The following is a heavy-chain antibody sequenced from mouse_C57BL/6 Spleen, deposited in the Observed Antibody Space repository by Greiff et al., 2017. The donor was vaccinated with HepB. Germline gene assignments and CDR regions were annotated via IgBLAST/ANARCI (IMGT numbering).Heavy chain of an antibody. J-gene: IGHJ4*01. Sequence: EVKLMESGGGLVQPKGSLKLSCAASGFSFNTYAMNWVRQAPGKGLEWVARIRSKSNNYATYYADSVKDRFTISRDDSESMLYLQMNNLKTEDTAMYYCVRPLRGYYAMDYWGQGTSVTVSS. V-gene: IGHV10-1*01. CDR3: VRPLRGYYAMDY. CDR1: GFSFNTYA. CDR2: IRSKSNNYAT.